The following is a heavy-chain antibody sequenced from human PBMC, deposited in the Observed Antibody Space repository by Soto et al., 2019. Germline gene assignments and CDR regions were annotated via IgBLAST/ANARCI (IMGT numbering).Heavy chain of an antibody. CDR3: ARAGLYLGELSPYDY. D-gene: IGHD3-16*02. CDR2: MNTNTNTT. Sequence: ASVKVSCKASGYTFTNNDINWVRQAPGQGLEWIGWMNTNTNTTDSAEVFEGRVSLTWDTSISTAYMELSRLRSDDTAVYYCARAGLYLGELSPYDYWGQGTLVTVSS. J-gene: IGHJ4*02. CDR1: GYTFTNND. V-gene: IGHV1-8*01.